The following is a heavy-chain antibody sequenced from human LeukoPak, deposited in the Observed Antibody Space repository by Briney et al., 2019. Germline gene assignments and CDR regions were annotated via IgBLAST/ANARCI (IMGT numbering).Heavy chain of an antibody. CDR1: GYTFTGYY. D-gene: IGHD6-13*01. V-gene: IGHV1-2*02. J-gene: IGHJ4*02. CDR3: ARVPAAAGKPIDY. Sequence: GASVKVSCKASGYTFTGYYMHWVRQAPGQGLEWMGWINPNSGGTNYAQKFQGRVTMTRDTSISTAYMELSRLRSDDTAVYYCARVPAAAGKPIDYWGQGTLVTVSS. CDR2: INPNSGGT.